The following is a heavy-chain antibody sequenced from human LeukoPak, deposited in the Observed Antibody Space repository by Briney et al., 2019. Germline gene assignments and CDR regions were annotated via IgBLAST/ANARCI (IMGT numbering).Heavy chain of an antibody. V-gene: IGHV3-21*01. J-gene: IGHJ6*04. D-gene: IGHD3-9*01. CDR2: ISSSSSYI. CDR3: ARDTYYDILTGPSRLDV. CDR1: GFTFSSYS. Sequence: GGSLRLSCAASGFTFSSYSMNWVRQAPGKGLEWVSSISSSSSYIYYADSVKGRFTISRDNAKNSLYLQMNSLRAEDTAVYYCARDTYYDILTGPSRLDVWGKGTTVTVSP.